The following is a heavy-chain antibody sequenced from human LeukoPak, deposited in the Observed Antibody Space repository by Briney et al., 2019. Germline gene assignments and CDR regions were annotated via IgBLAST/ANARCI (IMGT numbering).Heavy chain of an antibody. CDR3: ARWGLGLTYFDH. J-gene: IGHJ4*02. CDR2: IYYSGNA. CDR1: GGSISSGAYY. V-gene: IGHV4-31*03. D-gene: IGHD7-27*01. Sequence: SETLSLTCTVSGGSISSGAYYWTWIRQRPGKGLEWIGYIYYSGNAYYNPSLKSRITISVDTSKNQFSLKLSSVTAADTAVYYCARWGLGLTYFDHWGQGILVTVSS.